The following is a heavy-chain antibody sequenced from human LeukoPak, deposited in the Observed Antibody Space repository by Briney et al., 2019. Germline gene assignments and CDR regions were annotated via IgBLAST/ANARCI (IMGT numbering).Heavy chain of an antibody. D-gene: IGHD6-19*01. Sequence: GGSLRLSCAASGFTFSSYWMSWVRQALGKGLEWVGRIKSKTDGGTTDYAAPVKGRLTISRDDSKNTLYLQMNSLKTEDTAVYYCTTELDDGIAVAGTRDYWGQGTLVTVSS. CDR1: GFTFSSYW. CDR2: IKSKTDGGTT. V-gene: IGHV3-15*01. CDR3: TTELDDGIAVAGTRDY. J-gene: IGHJ4*02.